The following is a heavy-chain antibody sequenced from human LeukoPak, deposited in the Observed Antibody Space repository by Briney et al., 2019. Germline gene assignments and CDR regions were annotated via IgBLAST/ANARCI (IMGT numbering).Heavy chain of an antibody. CDR1: GFTFGDYV. J-gene: IGHJ4*02. CDR3: TRLNYDFWSGYYIDY. V-gene: IGHV3-49*04. CDR2: IRSKAYGGTT. D-gene: IGHD3-3*01. Sequence: GGSLRLSCTASGFTFGDYVMSWVRQAPGKGLEWVGFIRSKAYGGTTEYAASVKGRFTISRDDSKSIAYLQMNSLKTEDTAVYYCTRLNYDFWSGYYIDYWGQGTLVTVSS.